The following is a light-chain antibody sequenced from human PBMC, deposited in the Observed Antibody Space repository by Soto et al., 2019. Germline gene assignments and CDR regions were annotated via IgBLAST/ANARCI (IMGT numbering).Light chain of an antibody. CDR3: QSYDSNNVV. J-gene: IGLJ2*01. CDR1: GGSIASNY. CDR2: EDN. V-gene: IGLV6-57*04. Sequence: NFTLTQPHSVSESPGKTVTLSCTRSGGSIASNYMQWYQQRPGTDPTTVIYEDNQRPSGVPDRFSGSIDSSSNSASLTISGLKTEDEADYYCQSYDSNNVVFGGGTKLTVL.